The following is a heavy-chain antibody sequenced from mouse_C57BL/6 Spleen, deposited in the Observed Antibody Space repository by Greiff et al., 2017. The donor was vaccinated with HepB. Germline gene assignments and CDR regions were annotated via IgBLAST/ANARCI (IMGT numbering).Heavy chain of an antibody. CDR2: IYPGDGDT. J-gene: IGHJ3*01. Sequence: QVQLQQSGAELVKPGASVKISCKASGYAFSSYWMNWVKQRPGKGLEWIGQIYPGDGDTNYNGKFKGKATLTADKSSSTAYMQLSSLTSEDSAVYFCARSRGSSGPWFAYWGQGTLVTVSA. CDR3: ARSRGSSGPWFAY. D-gene: IGHD3-2*02. V-gene: IGHV1-80*01. CDR1: GYAFSSYW.